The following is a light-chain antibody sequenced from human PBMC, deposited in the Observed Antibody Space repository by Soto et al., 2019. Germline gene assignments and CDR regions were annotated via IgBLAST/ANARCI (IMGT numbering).Light chain of an antibody. CDR1: SSDVGGYNY. V-gene: IGLV2-14*01. CDR2: DVS. J-gene: IGLJ3*02. Sequence: QSALTQPASVSGSPGQSITISCTGTSSDVGGYNYVSWFQQHPGKAPKLMIHDVSCRPSGVSNRFSGSKSGNTASLTISGLQAEDEADYYCSSYVGSKVFGGGTKVTVL. CDR3: SSYVGSKV.